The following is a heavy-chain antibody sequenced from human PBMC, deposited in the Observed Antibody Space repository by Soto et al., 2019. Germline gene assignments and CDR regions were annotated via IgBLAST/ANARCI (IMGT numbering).Heavy chain of an antibody. V-gene: IGHV4-59*08. CDR3: ARRYSCSARMDV. J-gene: IGHJ6*02. CDR1: GSSLSGHY. Sequence: SETLSLTCTVSGSSLSGHYWSWMRQPPGKGLECIGYIYYGGSANYNPSLKSRVTISVDTPKTQFSLKLNSVTAADTAVYFCARRYSCSARMDVSGQVITFTVSS. D-gene: IGHD3-10*01. CDR2: IYYGGSA.